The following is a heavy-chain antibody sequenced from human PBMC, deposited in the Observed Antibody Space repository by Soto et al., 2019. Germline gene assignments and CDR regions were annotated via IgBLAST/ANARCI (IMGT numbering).Heavy chain of an antibody. J-gene: IGHJ6*02. CDR1: GCSISSSSYY. V-gene: IGHV4-39*01. CDR3: ARHGFDFWSGYSTGYYYYGMDV. D-gene: IGHD3-3*01. CDR2: IYYSGST. Sequence: SEILSLSCTVSGCSISSSSYYWGWIRQPPGKGLEWIGSIYYSGSTYYNPSLKSRVTISVDTSKNQFSLKLSSVTAADTAVYYCARHGFDFWSGYSTGYYYYGMDVWGQGTTVTVSS.